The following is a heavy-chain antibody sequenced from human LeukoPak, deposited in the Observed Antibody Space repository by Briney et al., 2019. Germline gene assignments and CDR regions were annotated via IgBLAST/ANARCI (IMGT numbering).Heavy chain of an antibody. V-gene: IGHV1-69*05. CDR1: GGTFSSYA. J-gene: IGHJ6*02. Sequence: SVNVSCKASGGTFSSYAISWVRQAPGQGLEWMGGIIPIFGTANYAQKFQGRVTMTTDTSTSTAYMELRSLRSDDTAVYYCAREESYYDILTGSHGMDVWGQGTTVTVSS. CDR2: IIPIFGTA. D-gene: IGHD3-9*01. CDR3: AREESYYDILTGSHGMDV.